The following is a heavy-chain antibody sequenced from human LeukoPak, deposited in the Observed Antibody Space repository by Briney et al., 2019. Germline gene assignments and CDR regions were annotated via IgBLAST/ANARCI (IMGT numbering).Heavy chain of an antibody. J-gene: IGHJ6*02. V-gene: IGHV4-59*01. CDR2: IYYSGST. CDR1: GGSISSYY. Sequence: SETLSLTCTVSGGSISSYYWSWIRQPPGKGLEWIGYIYYSGSTNYNPSLKSRVTISVDTSKNQFSLKLSSVTAADTAVYYCARAWYYYGMDVWGQGTTVTVSS. CDR3: ARAWYYYGMDV.